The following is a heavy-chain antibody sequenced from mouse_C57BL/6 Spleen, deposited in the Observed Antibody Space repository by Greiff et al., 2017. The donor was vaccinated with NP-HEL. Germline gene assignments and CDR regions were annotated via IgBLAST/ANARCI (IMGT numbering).Heavy chain of an antibody. CDR2: IYPGSGST. V-gene: IGHV1-55*01. CDR1: GYTFTSYW. J-gene: IGHJ2*01. CDR3: ARGAVVATDD. Sequence: QVHVKQPGAELVKPGASVKMSCKASGYTFTSYWITWVKQRPGQGLEWIGDIYPGSGSTNYNEKFKSKATLTVDTSSSTAYMQLSSLTSEDSAVYYCARGAVVATDDWGQGTTLTVSS. D-gene: IGHD1-1*01.